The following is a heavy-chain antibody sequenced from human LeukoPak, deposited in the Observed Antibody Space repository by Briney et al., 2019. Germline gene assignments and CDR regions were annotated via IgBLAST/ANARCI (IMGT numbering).Heavy chain of an antibody. Sequence: SETLSLTCTVSGGSISSGGYYWSWIRRHPGKGLEWIGYIYYSGSTYYNPSLKSRVTISVDTSRNQFSLRLSSVTAADTAVYYCARRSEYHWFDPWGQGTLVTVSS. V-gene: IGHV4-31*03. J-gene: IGHJ5*02. CDR2: IYYSGST. CDR3: ARRSEYHWFDP. D-gene: IGHD2-2*01. CDR1: GGSISSGGYY.